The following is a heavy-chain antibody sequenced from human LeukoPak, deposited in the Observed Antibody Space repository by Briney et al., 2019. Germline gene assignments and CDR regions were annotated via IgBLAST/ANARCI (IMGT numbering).Heavy chain of an antibody. V-gene: IGHV4-61*02. J-gene: IGHJ6*02. Sequence: PSQTLSLTCTVSGGSISSGSYYWSWIRQPAGKGLEWIGRIYTSGSTNYNPPLKSRVTISVDTSKNQFSLKLSPVTAADTAVYYCAREGGTTVTTLDYYYYGMDVWGQGTTVTVSS. CDR2: IYTSGST. D-gene: IGHD4-17*01. CDR3: AREGGTTVTTLDYYYYGMDV. CDR1: GGSISSGSYY.